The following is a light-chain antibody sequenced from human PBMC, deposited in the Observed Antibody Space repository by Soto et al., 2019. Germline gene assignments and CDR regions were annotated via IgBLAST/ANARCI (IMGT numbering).Light chain of an antibody. V-gene: IGKV1-39*01. CDR3: QQSYSSPLT. J-gene: IGKJ4*01. CDR2: VAS. Sequence: DIQMAQSPSSLSASVGDRVTITCRASERINIYLNWYQQKPGKAPKRLIYVASLLQTGVPSRFSGSGSGTEFTLTISSLQPEDFATYYCQQSYSSPLTFGGGTKVDI. CDR1: ERINIY.